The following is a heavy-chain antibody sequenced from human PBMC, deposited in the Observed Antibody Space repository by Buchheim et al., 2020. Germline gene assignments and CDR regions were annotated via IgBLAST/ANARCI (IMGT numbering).Heavy chain of an antibody. Sequence: QVHLVQSGSEVRKPGASVKISCKASGYRLSTNTMHWVRQAPGQRLEWMGWVNADNGNTKYSQKFQDRITITRDTFANTAFLEVSSLTSADTAVYYCARDGSRIEVSGSMYYFDYWGQGTL. CDR3: ARDGSRIEVSGSMYYFDY. CDR1: GYRLSTNT. D-gene: IGHD6-19*01. V-gene: IGHV1-3*01. J-gene: IGHJ4*02. CDR2: VNADNGNT.